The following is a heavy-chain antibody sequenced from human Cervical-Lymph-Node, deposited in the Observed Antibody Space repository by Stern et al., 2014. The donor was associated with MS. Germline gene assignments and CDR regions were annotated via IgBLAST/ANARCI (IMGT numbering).Heavy chain of an antibody. CDR3: APAHARGFTPGANF. J-gene: IGHJ1*01. CDR1: GFTVSSTF. D-gene: IGHD1-7*01. CDR2: IYTGGTT. Sequence: EVQLVESGGGLIQPGGSLKLSCAASGFTVSSTFMSWVRQAPGKGLEWVSVIYTGGTTYYADSVKGRFSTSRDNSKNTLYLQMSSLRAEDTAIYYCAPAHARGFTPGANFWGQGTLVTVSS. V-gene: IGHV3-53*01.